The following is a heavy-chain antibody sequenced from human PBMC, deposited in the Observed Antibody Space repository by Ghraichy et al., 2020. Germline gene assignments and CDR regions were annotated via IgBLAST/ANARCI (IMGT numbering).Heavy chain of an antibody. D-gene: IGHD3-22*01. V-gene: IGHV1-18*01. CDR3: ARRYYDSSGPPHYYFDY. CDR2: INAYNGNI. CDR1: GYTFTSYG. Sequence: ASVKVSCKASGYTFTSYGISWVRQAPGQGLEWMGWINAYNGNINYAQKLQGRVTMTTDTSTSTAYMELRILRSDDTAVYYCARRYYDSSGPPHYYFDYWGQRTLVTVSS. J-gene: IGHJ4*02.